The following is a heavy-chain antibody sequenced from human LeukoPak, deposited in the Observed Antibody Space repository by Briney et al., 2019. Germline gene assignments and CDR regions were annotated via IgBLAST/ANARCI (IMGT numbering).Heavy chain of an antibody. CDR2: ISWNSGSI. CDR1: GFTFDDYA. Sequence: GRSLRLSCAASGFTFDDYAVHWVRQAPGKGLEWVSGISWNSGSIGYADSVKGRFTISRDNAKNSLYLQMNSLRAEDTALYYCAKDSGYSGYDFFDYWGQGTLVTVSS. V-gene: IGHV3-9*01. D-gene: IGHD5-12*01. J-gene: IGHJ4*02. CDR3: AKDSGYSGYDFFDY.